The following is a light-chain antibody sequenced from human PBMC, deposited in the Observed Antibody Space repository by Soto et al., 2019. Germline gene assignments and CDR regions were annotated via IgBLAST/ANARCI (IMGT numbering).Light chain of an antibody. J-gene: IGKJ1*01. CDR3: QLYGNSPPRT. V-gene: IGKV3-20*01. Sequence: EIVLTQSPGTLSLSPGERATLSCRASQSVSSTYLGWYQQKPGQAPRLLIYGASSRATGIPDRFSGSGSGTDCTLTIARLEPEDFAVYYCQLYGNSPPRTFGQGTKVEIK. CDR2: GAS. CDR1: QSVSSTY.